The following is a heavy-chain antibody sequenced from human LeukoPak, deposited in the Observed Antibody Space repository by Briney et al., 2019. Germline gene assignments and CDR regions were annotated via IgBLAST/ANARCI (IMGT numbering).Heavy chain of an antibody. J-gene: IGHJ6*03. V-gene: IGHV4-39*07. Sequence: SETLSLTCTVSGGSINRSSYYWVWIRQPPGKGLEWIGSIYYSGSMYYNASLKSRVTISVDTSKNQFSLKLSSVTAADTAVYYCAKAPPKEYDFWSGYYNYMDVWGKGTTVTVSS. CDR1: GGSINRSSYY. CDR2: IYYSGSM. D-gene: IGHD3/OR15-3a*01. CDR3: AKAPPKEYDFWSGYYNYMDV.